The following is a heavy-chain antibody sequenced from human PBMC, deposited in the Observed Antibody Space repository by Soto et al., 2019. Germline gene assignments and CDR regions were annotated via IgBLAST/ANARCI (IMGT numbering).Heavy chain of an antibody. Sequence: EVQLVESGGGLVKPGGSLRLSCAASGFTFSSYNMNWVRQAPGKGLEWVSSISSSSSYIYYADSVKGRFTISRDNAKNSLYLQMNSLRAADTAVYYCARVVDYYDPYDYYGMDVWGQGTTVTVSS. V-gene: IGHV3-21*01. CDR1: GFTFSSYN. CDR3: ARVVDYYDPYDYYGMDV. J-gene: IGHJ6*02. CDR2: ISSSSSYI. D-gene: IGHD3-22*01.